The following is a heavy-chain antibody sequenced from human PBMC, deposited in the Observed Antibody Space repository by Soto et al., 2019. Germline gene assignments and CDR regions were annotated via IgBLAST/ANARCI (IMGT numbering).Heavy chain of an antibody. D-gene: IGHD5-18*01. Sequence: GGSLRLSCAASGFTFSDFAMSWVRQAPGKGLEWVSVISGGGSAYYADSVKGRFSISRDISKKTLYLQMNSLRADDTAVYYCAKTGGYSYDRPFDLWGQGTKVTVSS. J-gene: IGHJ3*01. CDR2: ISGGGSA. CDR3: AKTGGYSYDRPFDL. V-gene: IGHV3-23*01. CDR1: GFTFSDFA.